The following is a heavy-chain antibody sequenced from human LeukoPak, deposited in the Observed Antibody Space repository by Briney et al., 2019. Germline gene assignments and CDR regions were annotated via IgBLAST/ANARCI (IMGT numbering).Heavy chain of an antibody. CDR2: IRSKANSYAT. V-gene: IGHV3-73*01. D-gene: IGHD6-19*01. Sequence: GGSLRLSCAASGFTFSDSDIHWVRQASGKGLEWVGRIRSKANSYATAYAASVKGRFTISRDDSKNTAYLQMNSLKTEDTAVYYCTRHRSGWYLDYWGQGTLVTVSS. J-gene: IGHJ4*02. CDR1: GFTFSDSD. CDR3: TRHRSGWYLDY.